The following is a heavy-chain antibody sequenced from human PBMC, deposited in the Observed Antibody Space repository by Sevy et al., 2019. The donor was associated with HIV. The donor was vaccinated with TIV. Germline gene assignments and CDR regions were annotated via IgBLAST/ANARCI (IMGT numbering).Heavy chain of an antibody. CDR1: GYTLTEVS. V-gene: IGHV1-24*01. D-gene: IGHD3-22*01. CDR3: ATTKYYYDSSGCPFDY. Sequence: ASVKVSCKVSGYTLTEVSMHWVRQAPGKGLEWMGSFDPEDGETIFAEKFQGRVTMTEDTSTDTAYMELSSLRSEDTAVYYCATTKYYYDSSGCPFDYWGQGTLVTVSS. CDR2: FDPEDGET. J-gene: IGHJ4*02.